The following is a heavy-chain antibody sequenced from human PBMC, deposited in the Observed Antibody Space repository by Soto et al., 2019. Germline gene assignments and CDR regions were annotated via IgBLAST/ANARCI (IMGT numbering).Heavy chain of an antibody. Sequence: EVQLLESGGGLVQPGGSLRLSCAASGFTFSSYAMSWVRQAPGKGLEWVSAISGSGGSTYYADSVKGRFTISRDNSKNTLYLQMNSMRAEDTAVYYCAKAEQLTYYYDSSGYYPIWYFDLWGRGTLVTVSS. CDR1: GFTFSSYA. D-gene: IGHD3-22*01. J-gene: IGHJ2*01. CDR2: ISGSGGST. CDR3: AKAEQLTYYYDSSGYYPIWYFDL. V-gene: IGHV3-23*01.